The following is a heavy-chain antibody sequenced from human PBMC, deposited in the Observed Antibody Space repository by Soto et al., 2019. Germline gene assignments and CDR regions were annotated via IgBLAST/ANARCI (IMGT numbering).Heavy chain of an antibody. D-gene: IGHD3-10*01. V-gene: IGHV3-30*18. CDR3: SKDSRGFGSGSYFVPTDY. CDR2: LSYDGNTK. J-gene: IGHJ4*02. CDR1: GFTFSNYG. Sequence: QVQLVESGGGVVQPGTSLRLSCAASGFTFSNYGMHWVRQAPGKGLEWVAVLSYDGNTKYYADSVKGRFPISRDTSKNTLYLQMNSLRAEDTAVYYCSKDSRGFGSGSYFVPTDYWGQGTLVTVSS.